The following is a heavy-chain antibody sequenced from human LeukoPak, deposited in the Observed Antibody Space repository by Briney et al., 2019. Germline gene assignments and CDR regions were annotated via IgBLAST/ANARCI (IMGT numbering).Heavy chain of an antibody. Sequence: GGSPGLSCTASGFTFSTYDMHWVRQAPGKGLQWVTFIRYDGNSESYADSVKGRFIISRDNSKNTLYLQMNSLRAEDTAVYYCVRFFIAAAGLPDYWGQGTLVTVSS. CDR1: GFTFSTYD. V-gene: IGHV3-30*02. D-gene: IGHD6-13*01. CDR2: IRYDGNSE. CDR3: VRFFIAAAGLPDY. J-gene: IGHJ4*02.